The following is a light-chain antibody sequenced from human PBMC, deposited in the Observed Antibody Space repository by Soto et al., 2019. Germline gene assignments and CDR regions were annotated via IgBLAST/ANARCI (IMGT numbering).Light chain of an antibody. CDR2: ESS. J-gene: IGKJ2*01. CDR1: QSLLHSDGKTY. Sequence: DIVMTQTPLNLSVTPGQPASISCKSSQSLLHSDGKTYFYWYLQRPGHPPQLLIYESSNRFSGVPDRFSGSGSGTDFTLKISRVEAEDAGDYYCMQSLLVPTFGQGTKLEVK. V-gene: IGKV2D-29*01. CDR3: MQSLLVPT.